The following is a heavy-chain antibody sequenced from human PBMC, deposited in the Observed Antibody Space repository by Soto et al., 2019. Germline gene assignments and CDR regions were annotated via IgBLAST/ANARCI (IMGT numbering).Heavy chain of an antibody. J-gene: IGHJ5*02. Sequence: SETLSLTCAVSSGSISSSNWWSWVRQPPGEGLEWIGEIYHSGSTNYNPSLKSRVTISVDKSKNQFSLKLSSVTAADTAVYYCASRTDYGDYAFDPWGQGTLVTVSS. CDR2: IYHSGST. V-gene: IGHV4-4*02. CDR3: ASRTDYGDYAFDP. CDR1: SGSISSSNW. D-gene: IGHD4-17*01.